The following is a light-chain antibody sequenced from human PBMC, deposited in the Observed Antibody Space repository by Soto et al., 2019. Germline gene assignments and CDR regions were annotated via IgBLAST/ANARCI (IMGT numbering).Light chain of an antibody. J-gene: IGKJ4*01. CDR1: QDISSW. Sequence: DIQMTQSPSFVSASVGDRVTITCRASQDISSWLVWYQQKPGKAPKLLIHATYGLQSGVPSRFIVRLSGTDFTLTISTLQSEDFSTSYFQHAYSFPLPVGGGTKLDTK. CDR3: QHAYSFPLP. CDR2: ATY. V-gene: IGKV1-12*01.